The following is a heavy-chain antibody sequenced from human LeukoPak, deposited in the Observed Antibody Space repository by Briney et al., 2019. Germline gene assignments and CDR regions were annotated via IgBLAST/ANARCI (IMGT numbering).Heavy chain of an antibody. CDR3: SKGGGTFDY. J-gene: IGHJ4*02. V-gene: IGHV3-30*02. Sequence: PGGSLRLSCAASGFTFSNHGMHWVRQAPGKGLEWVAFLRNDGLSKYVDSVKGRFTISRDSSKNTLFLQMNSLRVEDTAVYYCSKGGGTFDYWGQGTLVTVSS. CDR1: GFTFSNHG. CDR2: LRNDGLSK.